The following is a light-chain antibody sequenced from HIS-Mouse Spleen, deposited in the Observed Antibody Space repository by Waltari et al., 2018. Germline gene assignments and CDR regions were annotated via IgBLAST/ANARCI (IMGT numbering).Light chain of an antibody. CDR1: SLRSYF. J-gene: IGLJ2*01. Sequence: SSELTQDPAVSVALGQTVSITCQGHSLRSYFASWYQQKPGQAPVLVIYGKNNRPSGIPVRFSGSSSGNTASLTITGAQAEDEADYYCNSRDSSGNHVVFGGGTKLTVL. CDR2: GKN. CDR3: NSRDSSGNHVV. V-gene: IGLV3-19*01.